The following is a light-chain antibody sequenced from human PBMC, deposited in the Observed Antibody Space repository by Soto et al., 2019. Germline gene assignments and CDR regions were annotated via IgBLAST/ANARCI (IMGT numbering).Light chain of an antibody. V-gene: IGLV1-51*01. CDR3: GTWDSSLSAGV. CDR2: GNN. Sequence: QAVVTQPPSVSGALGQRVTISCTGSGLNIGAGYDVHWYQQLPGTAPKVVIYGNNKRPSGIPDRFSGSKSGTSATLGITGLQTGDEADFYCGTWDSSLSAGVFGGGTKLTVL. J-gene: IGLJ3*02. CDR1: GLNIGAGYD.